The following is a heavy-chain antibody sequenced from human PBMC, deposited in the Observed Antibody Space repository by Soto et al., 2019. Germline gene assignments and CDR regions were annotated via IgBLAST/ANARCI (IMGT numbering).Heavy chain of an antibody. CDR2: ISNDGSNE. CDR1: GFAFRWFG. CDR3: AKGEVRGIIPSYFDY. Sequence: GGSLRLSCAGSGFAFRWFGMNWVRQAPGKGLEWVARISNDGSNEYYVDSVKGRFTISRDNSKNTLYLQMDSLRAEDTAVYYCAKGEVRGIIPSYFDYWGLGTLVTVSS. V-gene: IGHV3-30*18. D-gene: IGHD3-10*01. J-gene: IGHJ4*02.